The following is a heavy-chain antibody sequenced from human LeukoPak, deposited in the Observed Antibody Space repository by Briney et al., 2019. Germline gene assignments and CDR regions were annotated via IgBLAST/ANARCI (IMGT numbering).Heavy chain of an antibody. CDR2: IYTSGGT. Sequence: SETLSLTCTVSGGSISSVNYYWSWIRQPAGKGLEWIGRIYTSGGTNYNPSLKSRVTISVDTSKNQFSLKLTSVTAADTAMYYCARYRARGTTVTSHARRNDAFDIWGRGTMVTVSS. J-gene: IGHJ3*02. V-gene: IGHV4-61*02. CDR1: GGSISSVNYY. CDR3: ARYRARGTTVTSHARRNDAFDI. D-gene: IGHD4-17*01.